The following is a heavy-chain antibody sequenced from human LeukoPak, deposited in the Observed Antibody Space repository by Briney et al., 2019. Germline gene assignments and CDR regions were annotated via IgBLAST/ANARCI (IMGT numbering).Heavy chain of an antibody. D-gene: IGHD2-2*01. V-gene: IGHV3-74*01. CDR2: INSDGSST. Sequence: PGGSQRLSCAASGFTFSSYWMHWVRQAPGKGLVWVSRINSDGSSTSYADSVKGRFTISRDNAKNTLYLQMNSLRAEDTAVYYCARGDIVVVPAAIATSDYYGMDVWGQGTTVTVSS. CDR3: ARGDIVVVPAAIATSDYYGMDV. J-gene: IGHJ6*02. CDR1: GFTFSSYW.